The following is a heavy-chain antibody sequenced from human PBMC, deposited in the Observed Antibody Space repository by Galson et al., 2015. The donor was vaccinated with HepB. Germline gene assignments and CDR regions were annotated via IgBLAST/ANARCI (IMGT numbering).Heavy chain of an antibody. J-gene: IGHJ6*02. CDR1: GDSVPSNSAA. D-gene: IGHD7-27*01. Sequence: CTISGDSVPSNSAAWNWIRQSPSRGLEWLGRTYYRSKWYNDYAVSVKSRITINPDTSKNQFSLQLNSVTPEDTAVYYCAREEGLGMYYYYGMDVWGQGTTVTVSS. CDR3: AREEGLGMYYYYGMDV. CDR2: TYYRSKWYN. V-gene: IGHV6-1*01.